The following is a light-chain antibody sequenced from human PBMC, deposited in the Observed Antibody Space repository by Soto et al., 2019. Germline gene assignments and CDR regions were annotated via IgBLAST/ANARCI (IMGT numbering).Light chain of an antibody. Sequence: QSALTQPASVSGSPGQSITISCTGTSSDVGGYNYVSWYQQHPGKAPKLMIYDVSNRPSEVSNRFSGSKSGNTASLTISWLQAEDEDDYYFSSYTSTSTLVFGGGTKLTVL. CDR1: SSDVGGYNY. V-gene: IGLV2-14*01. CDR2: DVS. CDR3: SSYTSTSTLV. J-gene: IGLJ2*01.